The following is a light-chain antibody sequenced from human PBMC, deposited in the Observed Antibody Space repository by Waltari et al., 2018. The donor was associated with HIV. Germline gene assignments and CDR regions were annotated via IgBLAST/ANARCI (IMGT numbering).Light chain of an antibody. J-gene: IGLJ2*01. V-gene: IGLV1-44*01. Sequence: QSVLTQPPSASGTPGQRVTISCSGSSSNIGDNTVNWYQQLPGPAPKLLIYTNTQRPSEGPERCSGSKCGTSAYLAIRGLQAEEEEDYYGETWDDSLNGHVVFGGGTKLTVL. CDR2: TNT. CDR3: ETWDDSLNGHVV. CDR1: SSNIGDNT.